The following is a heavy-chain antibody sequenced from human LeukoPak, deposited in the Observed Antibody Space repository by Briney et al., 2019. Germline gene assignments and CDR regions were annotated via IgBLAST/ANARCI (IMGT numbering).Heavy chain of an antibody. D-gene: IGHD3-22*01. Sequence: SETLSLTCTVSGGSMKNYYWSWVRQPPGRGLEWIGHISYSGITNYNPSLKSRVTISVDTSKNQFSLKLTSVTAADTAVYYCARHRGNGYDRDFDIWGQGTMVTVSS. CDR3: ARHRGNGYDRDFDI. CDR1: GGSMKNYY. CDR2: ISYSGIT. J-gene: IGHJ3*02. V-gene: IGHV4-59*08.